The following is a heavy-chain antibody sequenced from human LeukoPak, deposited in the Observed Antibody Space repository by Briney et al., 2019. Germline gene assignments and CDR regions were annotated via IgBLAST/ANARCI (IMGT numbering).Heavy chain of an antibody. CDR3: ANLQLLDAFDI. J-gene: IGHJ3*02. V-gene: IGHV3-74*01. CDR2: INSDGSST. Sequence: PGGSLRLSCAASGFTFSSYWMHWVRQAPGKGLVWVSRINSDGSSTSYADSVKGRFTISRDNAKNTLYLQMNSLRAEDTAVYYCANLQLLDAFDIWGQGTMVTVSS. CDR1: GFTFSSYW. D-gene: IGHD2-2*01.